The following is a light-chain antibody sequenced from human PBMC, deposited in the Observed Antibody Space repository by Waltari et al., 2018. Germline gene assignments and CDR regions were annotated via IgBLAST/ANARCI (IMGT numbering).Light chain of an antibody. V-gene: IGKV3-11*01. CDR2: DSS. CDR1: QSVGNF. CDR3: QHRSKWPPLT. J-gene: IGKJ4*01. Sequence: EIVLTQSPATLSLSPGERATLSCRASQSVGNFLAWYQLKPGQPPRLLIYDSSSRATGIPPRVSGSGSGTDFTLTISSLEPEDFAVYYCQHRSKWPPLTFGGGTKVEIK.